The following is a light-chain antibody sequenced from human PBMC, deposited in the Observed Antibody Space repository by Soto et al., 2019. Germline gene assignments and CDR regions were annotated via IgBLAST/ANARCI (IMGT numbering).Light chain of an antibody. V-gene: IGKV3-20*01. Sequence: DIVLTQSPGTLSLSPGERATLSCRASQSVASAYLVWYQQKPGQAPRLLIYGASSRATGIPDRFSGSGSGTDFTLTISGLEPEDFAVYYCQQYGSSPRSFGQGTKVDI. CDR2: GAS. CDR3: QQYGSSPRS. CDR1: QSVASAY. J-gene: IGKJ1*01.